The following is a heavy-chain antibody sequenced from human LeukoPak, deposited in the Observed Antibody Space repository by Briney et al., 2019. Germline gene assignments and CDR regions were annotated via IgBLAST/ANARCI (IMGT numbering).Heavy chain of an antibody. J-gene: IGHJ4*02. V-gene: IGHV4-39*01. CDR3: ARHLSGTTMSHYFDF. D-gene: IGHD1-1*01. CDR2: IYSSGNT. Sequence: SQTLSLTCTVSGDSISNTVYYWGWIRQSPGKGLEWIASIYSSGNTHSNPSLKSRVSISVDTSKNQVSLKLYSVTASDAAIYYCARHLSGTTMSHYFDFWGQGTLVTVSS. CDR1: GDSISNTVYY.